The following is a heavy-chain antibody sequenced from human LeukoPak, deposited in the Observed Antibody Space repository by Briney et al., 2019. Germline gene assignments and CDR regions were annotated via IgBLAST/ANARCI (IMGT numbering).Heavy chain of an antibody. Sequence: GGSLRLSCAASRFTFSSYGMSWVRQAPGKGLEWVSAISGSGGSTYYADSVKGRFTISRDNSKNTLYLQMNSLRAEDTAVYYCAKGVGYCSGGSCQQFDYWGQGTLVTVSS. CDR3: AKGVGYCSGGSCQQFDY. D-gene: IGHD2-15*01. CDR1: RFTFSSYG. CDR2: ISGSGGST. V-gene: IGHV3-23*01. J-gene: IGHJ4*02.